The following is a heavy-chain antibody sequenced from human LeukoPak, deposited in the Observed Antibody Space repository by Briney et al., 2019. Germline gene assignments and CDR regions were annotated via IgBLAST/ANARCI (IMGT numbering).Heavy chain of an antibody. J-gene: IGHJ4*02. CDR2: IYHSGST. CDR1: GGSISSYY. V-gene: IGHV4-59*12. Sequence: SETLSLTCTVSGGSISSYYWSWIRQPPGKGLEWIGYIYHSGSTYYNPSLKSRVTISVDRSKNQFSLKLSSVTAADTAVYYCARDSPQGDYVDYWGQGTLVTVSS. CDR3: ARDSPQGDYVDY.